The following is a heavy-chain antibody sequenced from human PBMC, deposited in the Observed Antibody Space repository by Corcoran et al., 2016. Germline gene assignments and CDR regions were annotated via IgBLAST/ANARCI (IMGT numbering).Heavy chain of an antibody. J-gene: IGHJ3*02. Sequence: QVQLQQWGAGLLKPSETLSLTCAVYGGSFSGYYWSWIRQPPGKGLEWIGEINHSGSTNYNPSLKSRVTISVDTSKNQFSLKLSSVTAADTAVYYCARGSGGDSRGSDAFDIWGQGTMVTVSS. CDR3: ARGSGGDSRGSDAFDI. D-gene: IGHD2-21*02. V-gene: IGHV4-34*01. CDR2: INHSGST. CDR1: GGSFSGYY.